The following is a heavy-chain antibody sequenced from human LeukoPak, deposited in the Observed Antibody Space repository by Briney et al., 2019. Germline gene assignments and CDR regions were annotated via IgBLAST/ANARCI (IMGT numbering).Heavy chain of an antibody. CDR3: ARGTYYDSSGYYYYYYYYMDV. CDR1: GYTLISYD. V-gene: IGHV1-8*03. CDR2: MNPNSGNT. J-gene: IGHJ6*03. Sequence: ASVKVSCKASGYTLISYDINWVRQVTGQGLEWMGWMNPNSGNTGYAQKFQGRVTITRNTSISTAFMELSSLRSEDTAVYYCARGTYYDSSGYYYYYYYYMDVWGKGTTVTVSS. D-gene: IGHD3-22*01.